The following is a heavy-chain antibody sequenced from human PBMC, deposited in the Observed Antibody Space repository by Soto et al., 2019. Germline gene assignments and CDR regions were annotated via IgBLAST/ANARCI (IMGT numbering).Heavy chain of an antibody. V-gene: IGHV3-53*01. D-gene: IGHD3-9*01. CDR2: IYSGGST. Sequence: EVQLVESGGGLIQPGGSLRLSCAASGFTVSSNYMSWVRQAPGKGLEWVSVIYSGGSTYYADSVKGRFTISRDNSKNTLYLQMNSLRAEDTAVYYCATRYFDWLPNYYGMDVWGQGTTVTVFS. J-gene: IGHJ6*02. CDR3: ATRYFDWLPNYYGMDV. CDR1: GFTVSSNY.